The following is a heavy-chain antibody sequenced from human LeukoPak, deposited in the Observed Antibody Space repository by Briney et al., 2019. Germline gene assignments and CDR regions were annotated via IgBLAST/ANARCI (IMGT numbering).Heavy chain of an antibody. D-gene: IGHD7-27*01. J-gene: IGHJ4*02. CDR3: ARDPFNWGGY. CDR2: INSDGSGT. Sequence: GGSLRLSCAASGFSFSSYWMHWVCQAPRKGLGWVSRINSDGSGTSYADSVKGRFTISRDNAKNTLYLQMNSLRAEDTAVYYCARDPFNWGGYWGQGTMVTVSS. V-gene: IGHV3-74*01. CDR1: GFSFSSYW.